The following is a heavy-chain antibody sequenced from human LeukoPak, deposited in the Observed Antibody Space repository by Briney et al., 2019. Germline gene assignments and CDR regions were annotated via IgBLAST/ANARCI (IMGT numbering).Heavy chain of an antibody. J-gene: IGHJ4*02. CDR1: GFTVSNNY. Sequence: PGGSLRLSCGASGFTVSNNYMTWVRQAPGKGLEWVSLIFSAGNTYYTDSVKGRFTISRDSSKNTLYLQMNSLEVDDTAVYYCARRGSNGYYFDSWGQGTLVTVSS. CDR2: IFSAGNT. D-gene: IGHD1-26*01. V-gene: IGHV3-66*04. CDR3: ARRGSNGYYFDS.